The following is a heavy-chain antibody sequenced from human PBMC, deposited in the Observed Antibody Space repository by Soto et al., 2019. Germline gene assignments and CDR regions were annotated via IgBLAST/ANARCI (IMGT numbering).Heavy chain of an antibody. CDR3: AIAKRSAEGYFFDY. CDR1: GGTFSSYA. J-gene: IGHJ4*02. CDR2: IIPIFGTA. V-gene: IGHV1-69*13. Sequence: ASVKVSCKASGGTFSSYAISWVRQAPGQGLEWMGGIIPIFGTANYAQKFQGRVTITADESTSTAYMELSSLRSEDTAVYYCAIAKRSAEGYFFDYWGQGTLVTVSS. D-gene: IGHD3-22*01.